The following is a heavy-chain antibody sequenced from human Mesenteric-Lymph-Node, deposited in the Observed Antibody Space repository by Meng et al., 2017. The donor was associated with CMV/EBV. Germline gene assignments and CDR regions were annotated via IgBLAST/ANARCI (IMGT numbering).Heavy chain of an antibody. D-gene: IGHD4/OR15-4a*01. CDR1: GYTFTHYD. CDR2: VNPNSDNT. J-gene: IGHJ4*02. V-gene: IGHV1-8*03. CDR3: ARGWGNRANSRLDS. Sequence: ASVKVSCKAAGYTFTHYDVNWVRQAAGQGLEWMGWVNPNSDNTGYAQKFQDRVSITSDTSTGTAYMELSSLRSEDTAVYFCARGWGNRANSRLDSWGQGTVVTVSS.